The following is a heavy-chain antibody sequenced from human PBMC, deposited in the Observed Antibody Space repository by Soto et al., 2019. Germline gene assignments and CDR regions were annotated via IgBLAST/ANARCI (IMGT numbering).Heavy chain of an antibody. V-gene: IGHV1-2*04. CDR3: ARDRDGSSWSYYYCGMDV. J-gene: IGHJ6*02. CDR1: GYTFTGYY. Sequence: QVQLVQSGAEVKKPGASVKVSCKASGYTFTGYYMHWVRQAPGRGLEWMGWINPNSGDTNYAQKFQGWVTLTRDTSISTAYMELSRLRYDDTAVYYCARDRDGSSWSYYYCGMDVWGQGTTVTVSS. D-gene: IGHD6-13*01. CDR2: INPNSGDT.